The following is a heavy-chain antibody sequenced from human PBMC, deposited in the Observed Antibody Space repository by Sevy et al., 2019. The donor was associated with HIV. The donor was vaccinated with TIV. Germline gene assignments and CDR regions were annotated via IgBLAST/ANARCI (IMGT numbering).Heavy chain of an antibody. J-gene: IGHJ1*01. CDR3: AGGREGWLDF. D-gene: IGHD3-22*01. CDR1: GFTVSSNY. V-gene: IGHV3-53*01. Sequence: GGSLRLSCAASGFTVSSNYMNWVRQAPGRGLEWVSVIYTGGSTYYSDVVTGRFAISSDNSKNTLYLQVNGLAADDSAVDCGAGGREGWLDFWGQGALVTVSS. CDR2: IYTGGST.